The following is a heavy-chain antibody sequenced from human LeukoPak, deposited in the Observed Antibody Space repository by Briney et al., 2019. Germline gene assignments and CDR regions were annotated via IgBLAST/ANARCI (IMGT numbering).Heavy chain of an antibody. D-gene: IGHD2/OR15-2a*01. CDR3: ARDRISAVVDAFDI. J-gene: IGHJ3*02. V-gene: IGHV4-59*12. CDR1: GGSISSYY. CDR2: IYYSGST. Sequence: SETLSLTCTVSGGSISSYYWSWIRQPPGKGLEWIGYIYYSGSTNYNPSLKSRVTMSVDTSKNQISLKLTSVTAADTAVYYCARDRISAVVDAFDIWGQGTMVTVSS.